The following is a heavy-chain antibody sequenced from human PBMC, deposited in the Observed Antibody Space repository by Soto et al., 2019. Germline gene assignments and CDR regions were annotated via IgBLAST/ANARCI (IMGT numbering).Heavy chain of an antibody. J-gene: IGHJ3*01. CDR2: MNPNSDNT. D-gene: IGHD6-13*01. Sequence: ASVKVSCKASGYTFTSYDINWVRQATGQGLEWMGWMNPNSDNTGYAQKFQGRVTMTRNTSISTAYMELSSLRSEDTAVYYCATRGSWSGDGFDLWGQGTMVTVSS. V-gene: IGHV1-8*01. CDR3: ATRGSWSGDGFDL. CDR1: GYTFTSYD.